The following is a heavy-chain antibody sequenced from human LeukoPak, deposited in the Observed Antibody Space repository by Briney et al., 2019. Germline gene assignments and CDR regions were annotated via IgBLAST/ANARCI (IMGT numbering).Heavy chain of an antibody. CDR1: GGSISSYY. CDR2: IYYSGST. J-gene: IGHJ6*02. CDR3: ARDCSGGSRINGMDV. Sequence: PSETLSLICTVSGGSISSYYWSWIRQPPGKGLEWIGYIYYSGSTNYNPSLKSRVTISVDTSKNQFSLKLSSVTAADTAVYYCARDCSGGSRINGMDVWGQGTTVTVSS. D-gene: IGHD2-15*01. V-gene: IGHV4-59*12.